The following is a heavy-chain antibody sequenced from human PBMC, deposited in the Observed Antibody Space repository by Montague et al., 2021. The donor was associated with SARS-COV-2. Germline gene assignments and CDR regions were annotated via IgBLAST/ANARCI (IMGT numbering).Heavy chain of an antibody. D-gene: IGHD6-13*01. J-gene: IGHJ6*03. CDR3: ARVKQQLVVYYYYYMDV. Sequence: SLRLSCAASGFIFGDYWMSWVRQAPGKGLEWVAHIKLDGSEEYYMDSVKGRFTISRDNAKNSLYLQMNSLRAEDTAVYYCARVKQQLVVYYYYYMDVWGKGTTVTVSS. CDR1: GFIFGDYW. V-gene: IGHV3-7*03. CDR2: IKLDGSEE.